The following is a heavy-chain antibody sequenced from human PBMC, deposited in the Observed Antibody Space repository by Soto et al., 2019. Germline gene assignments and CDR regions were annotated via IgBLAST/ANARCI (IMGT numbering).Heavy chain of an antibody. CDR1: GFTFSSYA. CDR2: ISFDGSNK. CDR3: ARENLVGATHYAMDV. Sequence: PGGSLRLSCAASGFTFSSYAMHWARQAPGKGLEWVTLISFDGSNKYYADSVKGRFTISRENFRNTLYLQMNSLRADDTAVYYCARENLVGATHYAMDVWGQGTTVTVSS. J-gene: IGHJ6*02. D-gene: IGHD1-26*01. V-gene: IGHV3-30-3*01.